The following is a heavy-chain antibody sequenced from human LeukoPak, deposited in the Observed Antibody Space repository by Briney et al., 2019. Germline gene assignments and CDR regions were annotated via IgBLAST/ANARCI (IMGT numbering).Heavy chain of an antibody. CDR3: ARDSPGDPPDY. CDR1: GYSFTSHY. V-gene: IGHV1-46*01. D-gene: IGHD7-27*01. Sequence: ASVKVSCKAPGYSFTSHYMHWVRQAPGQGLEWMGIINPSGGSTSYAQKFQGRVTMTRDTSTSTVYMELSSLRSEDTAVYYCARDSPGDPPDYWGQGTLVTVSS. J-gene: IGHJ4*02. CDR2: INPSGGST.